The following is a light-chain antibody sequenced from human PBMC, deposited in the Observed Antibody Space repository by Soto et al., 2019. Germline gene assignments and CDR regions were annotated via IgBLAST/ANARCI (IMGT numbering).Light chain of an antibody. CDR3: QQANTFPYT. J-gene: IGKJ2*01. V-gene: IGKV1-12*01. CDR1: QDISIW. Sequence: DLQMTQSPSSVSASVGERVTITCRASQDISIWLAWYQQRPGKAPQLLISAASNLHNGVPSRFSGSGSGTDFTLTISSLQPEDFATYYCQQANTFPYTFGQGTKL. CDR2: AAS.